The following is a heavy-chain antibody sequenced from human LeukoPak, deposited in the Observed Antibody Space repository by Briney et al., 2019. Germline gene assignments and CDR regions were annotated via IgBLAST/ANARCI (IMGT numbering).Heavy chain of an antibody. D-gene: IGHD6-19*01. V-gene: IGHV4-59*08. CDR3: ARLDRYSSSDAFDI. CDR2: IYYSGST. CDR1: GVSISSYY. Sequence: SETLSLTCTVSGVSISSYYWSWIRQPPGRGLEWIGYIYYSGSTNYNPSLKSRVTISVDTSKNQFSLKLSSVTAADTAVYYCARLDRYSSSDAFDIWGQGTMVTVSS. J-gene: IGHJ3*02.